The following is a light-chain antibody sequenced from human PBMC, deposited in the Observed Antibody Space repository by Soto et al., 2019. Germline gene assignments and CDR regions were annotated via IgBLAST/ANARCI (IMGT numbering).Light chain of an antibody. CDR1: QSVSSS. J-gene: IGKJ2*01. Sequence: EIVMTQSPATLSVSPGERATLSCRASQSVSSSLAWYQQKTGQAPRLLIYGASTRATGIPARFSGSGSGTEFTLTISSLQSEDFAVYYCQQYNNWPAGTFGQGTKLEIK. V-gene: IGKV3-15*01. CDR3: QQYNNWPAGT. CDR2: GAS.